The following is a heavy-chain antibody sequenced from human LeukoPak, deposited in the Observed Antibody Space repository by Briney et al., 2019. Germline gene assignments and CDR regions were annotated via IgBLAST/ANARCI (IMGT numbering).Heavy chain of an antibody. CDR2: ISATGGSS. V-gene: IGHV3-23*01. Sequence: GGSLRLSCAASGFTFSSYAISWVRQAPGKGLEWVSAISATGGSSHYADSVKGRFTISRDNSNNMLYLQMNSLRAEDTALYYCARGRRDNYYSAAAYWGQGALVTVSS. J-gene: IGHJ4*02. CDR3: ARGRRDNYYSAAAY. D-gene: IGHD3-10*01. CDR1: GFTFSSYA.